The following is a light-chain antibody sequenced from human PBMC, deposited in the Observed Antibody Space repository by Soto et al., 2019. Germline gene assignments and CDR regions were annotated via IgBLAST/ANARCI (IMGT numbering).Light chain of an antibody. CDR2: GAS. CDR3: QQYGSSPLLT. Sequence: EIVLTQSPGTLSLSPGERATLSCRASQTVSSNYLAWYQQKPGQAPRLLIYGASSRATGIPDRFSGSGSGTDFTLTIGRLEPEDFAVYYCQQYGSSPLLTFGGGTKVEIK. V-gene: IGKV3-20*01. J-gene: IGKJ4*02. CDR1: QTVSSNY.